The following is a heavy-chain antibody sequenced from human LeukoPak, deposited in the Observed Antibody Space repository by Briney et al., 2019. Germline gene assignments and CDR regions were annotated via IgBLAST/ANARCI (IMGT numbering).Heavy chain of an antibody. J-gene: IGHJ4*02. D-gene: IGHD3-3*01. CDR3: ARDGITIFGVVISRALFDY. V-gene: IGHV4-39*07. CDR2: IYYSRST. Sequence: PSESLSLTCTVSGGSISSSSYYWGWIRQPPGKGLEWIGSIYYSRSTYYNPSLKSRVTISVDTSKNQFSLKLSSVTAADTAVYYCARDGITIFGVVISRALFDYWGQGTLVPVSS. CDR1: GGSISSSSYY.